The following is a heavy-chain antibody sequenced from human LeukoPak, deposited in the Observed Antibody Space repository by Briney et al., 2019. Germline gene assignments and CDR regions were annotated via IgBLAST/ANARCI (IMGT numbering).Heavy chain of an antibody. CDR3: ARGSGWYHFDY. CDR1: GFTFSSYS. Sequence: GGSLRLSCAASGFTFSSYSMNWVRQAPGKGLEWVSYISSSSRTIYYADSVKGRFTISRDSAKNSLYLQMNSLRAEDTAVYYCARGSGWYHFDYWGQGTLVTVSS. V-gene: IGHV3-48*01. CDR2: ISSSSRTI. D-gene: IGHD6-19*01. J-gene: IGHJ4*02.